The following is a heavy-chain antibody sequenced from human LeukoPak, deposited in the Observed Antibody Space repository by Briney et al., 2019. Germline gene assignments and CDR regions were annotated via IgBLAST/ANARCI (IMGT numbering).Heavy chain of an antibody. CDR3: ARARPYCSSTSCPLYYFDY. CDR1: GYTFTSYA. J-gene: IGHJ4*02. D-gene: IGHD2-2*01. CDR2: INAGNGNT. Sequence: ASVKVSCKASGYTFTSYAMHWVRQAPGQRLEWMGWINAGNGNTKYSQKFQGRVTIIRDTSASTAYMELSSLRPDDTAVYYCARARPYCSSTSCPLYYFDYWGQGTLVTVSS. V-gene: IGHV1-3*01.